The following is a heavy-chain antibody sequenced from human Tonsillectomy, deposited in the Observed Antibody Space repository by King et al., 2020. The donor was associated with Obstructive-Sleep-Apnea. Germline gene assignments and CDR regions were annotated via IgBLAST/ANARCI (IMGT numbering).Heavy chain of an antibody. Sequence: VQLVESGGGLVKPGGSLRLSCAASGFTFSNAWMSLVRQAPGKGLEWGGRIKSKTDGGTTDYAAPVKGRFTISRDDSKNTLYLQMNSLKTEDTAVYYCTTVVRGWYEYFYHRRGVWRKGPTVPVSS. D-gene: IGHD2-15*01. J-gene: IGHJ6*04. CDR3: TTVVRGWYEYFYHRRGV. CDR2: IKSKTDGGTT. CDR1: GFTFSNAW. V-gene: IGHV3-15*01.